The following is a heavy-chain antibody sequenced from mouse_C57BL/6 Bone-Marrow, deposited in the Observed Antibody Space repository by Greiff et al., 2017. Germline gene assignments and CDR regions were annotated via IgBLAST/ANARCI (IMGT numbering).Heavy chain of an antibody. J-gene: IGHJ4*01. V-gene: IGHV7-1*01. CDR1: GFTFSDFY. Sequence: EVKLMESGGGLVQSGRSLRLSCATSGFTFSDFYMEWVRQAPGKGLEWIAASRNKANDYTTEYSASVKGRFIVSRDTSQSILYLQMNALRAEDTAIYYCARAPSNIYAMDYWGQGTSVTVSS. D-gene: IGHD2-10*02. CDR3: ARAPSNIYAMDY. CDR2: SRNKANDYTT.